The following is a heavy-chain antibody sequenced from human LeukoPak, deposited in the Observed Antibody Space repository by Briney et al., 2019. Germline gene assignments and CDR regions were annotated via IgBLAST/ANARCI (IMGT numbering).Heavy chain of an antibody. D-gene: IGHD6-6*01. CDR3: ARDFYTSSSSTDDC. V-gene: IGHV3-23*01. CDR1: GFTFNNFA. CDR2: ISGSGGST. J-gene: IGHJ4*02. Sequence: GGSLRLSCAASGFTFNNFAMSWVRQAPGKGLEWVSAISGSGGSTYYADSVKGRFTISRDNSKNTLYLQMNSLRAEDTAVYYCARDFYTSSSSTDDCWGQGTLVTVSS.